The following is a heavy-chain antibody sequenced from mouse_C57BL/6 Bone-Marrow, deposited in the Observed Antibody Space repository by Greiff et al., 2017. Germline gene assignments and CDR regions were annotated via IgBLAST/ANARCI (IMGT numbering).Heavy chain of an antibody. CDR3: ARSGTVHSY. D-gene: IGHD3-1*01. J-gene: IGHJ3*01. CDR1: GYTFTSYG. V-gene: IGHV1-81*01. CDR2: IYPRSGNT. Sequence: VKLQQSGAELARPGASVKLSCKASGYTFTSYGISWVKQRTGQGLEWIGEIYPRSGNTYYNEKFKGKATLTADKSSSTAYMELRSLTSEDSAVYFCARSGTVHSYWGQGTLVTVSA.